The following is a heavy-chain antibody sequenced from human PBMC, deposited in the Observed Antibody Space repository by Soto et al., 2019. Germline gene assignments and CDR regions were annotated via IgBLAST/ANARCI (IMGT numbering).Heavy chain of an antibody. V-gene: IGHV6-1*01. CDR3: AGTTSHQWYYMDV. CDR2: TYYRSRWYN. J-gene: IGHJ6*03. D-gene: IGHD1-1*01. CDR1: GDSVSSNSAA. Sequence: QTLSLTCAISGDSVSSNSAAWNWIRLSPSRGLEWLARTYYRSRWYNDYAVSVRSRITVNPDTSKNQFSLQLTSATPEDTAVYYCAGTTSHQWYYMDVWGKGTTVTVSS.